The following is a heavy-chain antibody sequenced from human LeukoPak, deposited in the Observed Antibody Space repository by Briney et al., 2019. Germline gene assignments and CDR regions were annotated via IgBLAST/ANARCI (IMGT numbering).Heavy chain of an antibody. CDR3: ARYGGSGYYGSGVDY. CDR2: INHSGSI. V-gene: IGHV4-34*01. CDR1: GGSFSGYY. J-gene: IGHJ4*02. D-gene: IGHD3-10*01. Sequence: PSETLSLTCAVYGGSFSGYYWSWIRQPPGKGLEWIGEINHSGSINYNSSLKSRVTISVDTSKNQFSLKLSSVTAADTAVYYCARYGGSGYYGSGVDYWGQGTLVTVSS.